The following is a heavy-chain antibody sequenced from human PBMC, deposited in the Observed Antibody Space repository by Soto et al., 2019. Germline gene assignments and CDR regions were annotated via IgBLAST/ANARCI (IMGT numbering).Heavy chain of an antibody. CDR1: GYTFSSYG. D-gene: IGHD1-26*01. J-gene: IGHJ4*02. V-gene: IGHV1-18*01. CDR2: ISAYNDNT. Sequence: ASVKVSCKASGYTFSSYGISWVRQAPGQGLEWMGWISAYNDNTNYPQKLRGRVTMTQDTSTSTAYLEGGGLSFDDRAVYYCARAPGTAGWWDFWGQGTLVTVSS. CDR3: ARAPGTAGWWDF.